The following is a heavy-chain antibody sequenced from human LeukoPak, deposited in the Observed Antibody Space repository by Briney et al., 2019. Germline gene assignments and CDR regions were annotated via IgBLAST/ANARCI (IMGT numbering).Heavy chain of an antibody. CDR2: ISVDGETT. Sequence: GGSLRLSCVVSGFSVRTFGMSWVRQVPGKGLEWISAISVDGETTYYADSVKGQFVISRDNSKNTLYLQLSSLTAEDTAVYYCAQGYSAGWYPYWGQGSLVSVSS. CDR3: AQGYSAGWYPY. J-gene: IGHJ4*02. V-gene: IGHV3-23*01. D-gene: IGHD5-12*01. CDR1: GFSVRTFG.